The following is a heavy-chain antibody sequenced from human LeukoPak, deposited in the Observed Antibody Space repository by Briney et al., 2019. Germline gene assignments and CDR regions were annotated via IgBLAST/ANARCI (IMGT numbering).Heavy chain of an antibody. Sequence: SVKVSCKASGGTFSSYAISWVRQAPGQGLEWMGRVIPILGIANYAQKFQGRVTITADKSTSTAYMELSSLRSEDTAVYYCARLLDFFSPLGMDVWGQGTTVTVSS. D-gene: IGHD3-3*01. CDR3: ARLLDFFSPLGMDV. V-gene: IGHV1-69*04. CDR2: VIPILGIA. J-gene: IGHJ6*02. CDR1: GGTFSSYA.